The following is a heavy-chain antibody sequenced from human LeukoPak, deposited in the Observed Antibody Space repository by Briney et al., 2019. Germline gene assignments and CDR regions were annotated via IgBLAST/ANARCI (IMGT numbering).Heavy chain of an antibody. D-gene: IGHD5-18*01. J-gene: IGHJ4*02. CDR1: GYTFTGYY. V-gene: IGHV1-2*02. Sequence: ASVKVSCKASGYTFTGYYMHWVRQAPGQGLEWMGWINPNSGGTNYAQKFQGRVTMTRDTSISTAYMELSRLRSDDTAVYYCARDMVGGYSYGHPVDYWGQGTLVTVSS. CDR2: INPNSGGT. CDR3: ARDMVGGYSYGHPVDY.